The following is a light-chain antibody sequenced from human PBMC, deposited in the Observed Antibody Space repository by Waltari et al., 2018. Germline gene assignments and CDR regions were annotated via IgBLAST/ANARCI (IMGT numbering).Light chain of an antibody. Sequence: QSALTQPASDSGSPGQSIAISFHGSASDVGVSHFSSWYQQHPGKVPQLMIYDVTNRPSGVSNRFSGSKSGNTASLTISGLQTEDEADYYCASYTTSRTYVFGTGTRVTVL. CDR1: ASDVGVSHF. V-gene: IGLV2-14*03. CDR3: ASYTTSRTYV. J-gene: IGLJ1*01. CDR2: DVT.